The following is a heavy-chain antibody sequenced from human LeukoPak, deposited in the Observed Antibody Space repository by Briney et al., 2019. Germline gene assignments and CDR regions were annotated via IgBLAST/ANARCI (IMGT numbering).Heavy chain of an antibody. J-gene: IGHJ6*02. CDR1: GGSISSSSYY. CDR2: IYYSGST. Sequence: SETLSLTCTVSGGSISSSSYYWGWIRQPPGKGLEWIGSIYYSGSTYYNPSLKSRVTISVDTSKNQFSLKLSSVTAADTAVYYCARDWVTYYDILTGYLPAPSVGMDVWGQGTTVTVSS. CDR3: ARDWVTYYDILTGYLPAPSVGMDV. V-gene: IGHV4-39*07. D-gene: IGHD3-9*01.